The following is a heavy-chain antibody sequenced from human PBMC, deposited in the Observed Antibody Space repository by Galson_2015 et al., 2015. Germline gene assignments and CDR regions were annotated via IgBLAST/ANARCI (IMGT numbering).Heavy chain of an antibody. V-gene: IGHV3-21*01. CDR2: ISSSSSYI. CDR3: ARDGPYYYYGMDV. CDR1: GFTFSSYS. J-gene: IGHJ6*02. Sequence: SLRLSCAASGFTFSSYSMNWVRQAPGKGLEWVSSISSSSSYIYYADSVRGRFTISRDSAKNSLYLQMNSLRAEDTAVYYCARDGPYYYYGMDVWGQGTTVTVSS.